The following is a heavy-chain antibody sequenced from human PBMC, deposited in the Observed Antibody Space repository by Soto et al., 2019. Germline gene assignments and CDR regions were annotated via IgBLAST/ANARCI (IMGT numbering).Heavy chain of an antibody. D-gene: IGHD2-15*01. J-gene: IGHJ3*02. CDR1: GGSISSYY. Sequence: PSETLSLTCTVSGGSISSYYWSWIRQPPGKGLEWIGYIYYSGSTYYNPSLKSRVTISVDTSKNQFSLKLCSVTAADTAVYYCARSGPVGVAATLDAFYSWSQGTLVTVSS. V-gene: IGHV4-59*06. CDR3: ARSGPVGVAATLDAFYS. CDR2: IYYSGST.